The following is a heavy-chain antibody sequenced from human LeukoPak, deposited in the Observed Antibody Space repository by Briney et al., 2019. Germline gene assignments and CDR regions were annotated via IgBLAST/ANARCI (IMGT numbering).Heavy chain of an antibody. CDR2: ISSSGSTI. J-gene: IGHJ5*02. D-gene: IGHD1-14*01. CDR3: ARDPGRTEPDWFDP. V-gene: IGHV3-48*04. CDR1: GFTFSSYT. Sequence: GGSLRLSCAASGFTFSSYTMNWVRQAPGKGLEWVSYISSSGSTIYYADSVKGRFTISRDNAKNSLYLQMNSLRAEDTAVYYCARDPGRTEPDWFDPWGQGTLVTVSS.